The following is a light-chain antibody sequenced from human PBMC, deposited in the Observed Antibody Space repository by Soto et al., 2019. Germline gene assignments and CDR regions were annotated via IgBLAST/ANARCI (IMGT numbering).Light chain of an antibody. V-gene: IGKV3-15*01. J-gene: IGKJ2*01. CDR1: QSVSSN. Sequence: EIVMTQSPSTLSVAPGERATLSCRASQSVSSNLAWYQQKPGQAPRLLTYGASTRATGITARFSGSGSGTEFTLTISSLQSEDFAVYYWQQYNNWPPYTFGQGTKLEIK. CDR3: QQYNNWPPYT. CDR2: GAS.